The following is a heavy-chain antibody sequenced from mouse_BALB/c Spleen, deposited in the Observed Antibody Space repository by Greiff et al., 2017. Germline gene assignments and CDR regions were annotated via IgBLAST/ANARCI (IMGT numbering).Heavy chain of an antibody. D-gene: IGHD2-1*01. Sequence: QVQLKESGAELAKPGASVKMSCKASGYTFTSYWMHWVKQRPGQGLEWIGYINPSTGYTEYNQKFKDKATLTADKSSSTAYMQLSSLTSEDSAVYYCARDYGNHYYAMDYWGQGTSVTVSS. J-gene: IGHJ4*01. CDR2: INPSTGYT. CDR1: GYTFTSYW. CDR3: ARDYGNHYYAMDY. V-gene: IGHV1-7*01.